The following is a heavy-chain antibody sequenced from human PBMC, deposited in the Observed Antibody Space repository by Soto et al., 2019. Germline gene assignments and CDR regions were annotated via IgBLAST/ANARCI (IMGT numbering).Heavy chain of an antibody. D-gene: IGHD3-16*02. CDR1: GGSISSYY. Sequence: SETLSLTCTVSGGSISSYYWSWIRQPPGKGLEWIGYIYYSGSTNYNPSLKSRVTISLDTSKNQFSLNLSSVTAADTAVYYCARAPETPPIVRVVVTYCFDDWGQGSLVTVSS. V-gene: IGHV4-59*12. J-gene: IGHJ4*02. CDR2: IYYSGST. CDR3: ARAPETPPIVRVVVTYCFDD.